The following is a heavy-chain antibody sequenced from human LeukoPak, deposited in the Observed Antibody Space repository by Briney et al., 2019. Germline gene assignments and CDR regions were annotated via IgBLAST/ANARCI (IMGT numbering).Heavy chain of an antibody. CDR2: IWYDGSNK. Sequence: GGSLRLSCAASGFTFSSYAMHWVRQAPGKGLEWVAVIWYDGSNKYYADSVKGRFTISRDNSKNTLYLQMNSLRAEDTAVYYCAREEMATIGGELYYYGMDVWGQGTTVTVSS. CDR3: AREEMATIGGELYYYGMDV. CDR1: GFTFSSYA. J-gene: IGHJ6*02. D-gene: IGHD5-24*01. V-gene: IGHV3-33*08.